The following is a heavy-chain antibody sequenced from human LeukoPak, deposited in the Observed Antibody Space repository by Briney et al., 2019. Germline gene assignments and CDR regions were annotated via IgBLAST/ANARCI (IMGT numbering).Heavy chain of an antibody. V-gene: IGHV4-59*01. CDR1: GGSISSYY. D-gene: IGHD6-6*01. CDR2: IYYSGST. Sequence: SETLSLTCTVSGGSISSYYWSWIRQPPGKGLEWIGYIYYSGSTSYKPSLKSRVTISVDTSKNQFSLKLSSVTAADTAVYYCARANSSSSFDYWGQGTLVTVSS. CDR3: ARANSSSSFDY. J-gene: IGHJ4*02.